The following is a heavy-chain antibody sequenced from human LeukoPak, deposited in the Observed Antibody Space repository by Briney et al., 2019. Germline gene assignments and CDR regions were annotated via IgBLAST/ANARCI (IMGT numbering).Heavy chain of an antibody. J-gene: IGHJ4*02. CDR3: ARRDQLASFDY. CDR2: ISGSGGST. Sequence: GGSLRLSCAASGFTFSSYAMSWVRQAPGKGLEWVSAISGSGGSTYYADSVKGRFTISRDSSKNTLYLQMNSLRAEDTAVYYCARRDQLASFDYWGQGTLVTVSS. CDR1: GFTFSSYA. V-gene: IGHV3-23*01. D-gene: IGHD1-1*01.